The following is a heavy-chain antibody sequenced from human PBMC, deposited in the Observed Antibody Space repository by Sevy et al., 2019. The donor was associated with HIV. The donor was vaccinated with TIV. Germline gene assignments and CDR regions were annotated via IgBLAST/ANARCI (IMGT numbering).Heavy chain of an antibody. V-gene: IGHV3-23*01. CDR2: ISGSGGST. D-gene: IGHD3-22*01. J-gene: IGHJ4*02. CDR3: AKESPGYNYDSSGSLDY. Sequence: GGSLRLSCAASGFTFSSYAMSWVRQAPGKGLEWVSAISGSGGSTYYADSVKGRFTISRDNSKNTLYLQMNSLSAQDTAVYYCAKESPGYNYDSSGSLDYWGQGTLVTVSS. CDR1: GFTFSSYA.